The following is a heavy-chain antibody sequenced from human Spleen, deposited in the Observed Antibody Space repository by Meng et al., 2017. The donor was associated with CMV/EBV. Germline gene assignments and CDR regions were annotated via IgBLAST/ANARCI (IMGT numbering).Heavy chain of an antibody. CDR2: IYIGGST. CDR1: GVTISSNY. D-gene: IGHD3-10*01. CDR3: ARDRGGMDV. V-gene: IGHV3-53*01. J-gene: IGHJ6*02. Sequence: GGSLRLSCAASGVTISSNYMSWVRQAPGKGLEWVSVIYIGGSTYYADSVKGRFTISRDHSKNTLYLQMNSLRAEDTAVYYCARDRGGMDVWGQGTTVTVSS.